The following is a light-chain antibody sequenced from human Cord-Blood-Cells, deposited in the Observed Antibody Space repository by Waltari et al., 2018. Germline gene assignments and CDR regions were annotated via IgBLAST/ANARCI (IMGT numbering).Light chain of an antibody. Sequence: DIQMTQSPASVSESVGERVTITCRASQGISNSLAWYQQKPGKAPKLLLYAASRLESGVPSLFSCSLSATDYPLSISSLQPADFATYYCQPYYSTPFPFGPATTV. CDR2: AAS. J-gene: IGKJ3*01. V-gene: IGKV1-NL1*01. CDR3: QPYYSTPFP. CDR1: QGISNS.